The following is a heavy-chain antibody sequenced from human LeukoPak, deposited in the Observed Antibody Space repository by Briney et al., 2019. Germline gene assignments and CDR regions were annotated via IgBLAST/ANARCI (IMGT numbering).Heavy chain of an antibody. D-gene: IGHD1-1*01. Sequence: GGSLRLSCAASGFTFSSYWMSWVRQAPGKGLEWVANIKQDGSEKYHVESVKGRFTISRDNAKNSLFLQMNGLRVEDTAIYYCARGDDFSGDHWGQGTLVTVSS. CDR2: IKQDGSEK. J-gene: IGHJ4*02. CDR3: ARGDDFSGDH. V-gene: IGHV3-7*04. CDR1: GFTFSSYW.